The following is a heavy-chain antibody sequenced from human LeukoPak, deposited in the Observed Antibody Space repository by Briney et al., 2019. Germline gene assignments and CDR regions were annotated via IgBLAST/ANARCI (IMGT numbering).Heavy chain of an antibody. CDR1: GYTLTELS. Sequence: ASVKVSCKVSGYTLTELSMHWVRQAPGNGLEWMGGFDPEDGETIYAQKFQGRVTMTEDTSTDTAYMELSSLRSEDTAVYYCAIIRGVLLHYYYGMDVWGQGTTVTVSS. CDR2: FDPEDGET. V-gene: IGHV1-24*01. CDR3: AIIRGVLLHYYYGMDV. D-gene: IGHD3-10*01. J-gene: IGHJ6*02.